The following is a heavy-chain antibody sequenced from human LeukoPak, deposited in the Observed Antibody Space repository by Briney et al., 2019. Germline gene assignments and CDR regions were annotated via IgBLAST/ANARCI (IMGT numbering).Heavy chain of an antibody. CDR1: GFTFSSYW. V-gene: IGHV3-74*01. D-gene: IGHD6-6*01. CDR2: INSDGSST. CDR3: ARGKSYSSSFLDY. Sequence: GGSPRLSCAASGFTFSSYWMHWVRQAPGKGLVWVSRINSDGSSTSYADSVKGRFTISRDNAKNTLYLQMNSLRAEDTAVYYCARGKSYSSSFLDYWGQGTLVTVSS. J-gene: IGHJ4*02.